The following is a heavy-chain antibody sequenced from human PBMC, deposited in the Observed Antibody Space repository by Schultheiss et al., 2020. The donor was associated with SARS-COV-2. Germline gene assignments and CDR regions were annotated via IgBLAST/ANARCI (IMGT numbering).Heavy chain of an antibody. V-gene: IGHV1-8*01. CDR1: GYTFTSYD. J-gene: IGHJ3*02. CDR2: MNPNSGNT. Sequence: ASVKVSCKASGYTFTSYDINWVRQATGQGLEWMGWMNPNSGNTGYAQKFQGRVTMTRDTSISTAYMELSRLRSDDTAVYYCASALSYGVGATTGDAFDIWGQGTMVTVSS. D-gene: IGHD1-26*01. CDR3: ASALSYGVGATTGDAFDI.